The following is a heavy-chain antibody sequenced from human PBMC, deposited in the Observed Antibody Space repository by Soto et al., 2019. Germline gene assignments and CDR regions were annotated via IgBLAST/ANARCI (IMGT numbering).Heavy chain of an antibody. CDR2: IKSKTDGGTT. V-gene: IGHV3-15*01. Sequence: GGSLRLSCAASGFTFSNAWMSWVRQVPGKGLEWVGRIKSKTDGGTTDYAAPVKGRFTISRDDSKNTLYLQMNSLKTEDTAVYYCTTRGRRQQLAQLDYWGQGTLVTVSS. D-gene: IGHD6-13*01. CDR1: GFTFSNAW. J-gene: IGHJ4*02. CDR3: TTRGRRQQLAQLDY.